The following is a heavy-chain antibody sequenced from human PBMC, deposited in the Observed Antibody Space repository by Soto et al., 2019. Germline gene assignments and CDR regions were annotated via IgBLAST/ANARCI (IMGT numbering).Heavy chain of an antibody. V-gene: IGHV1-8*01. CDR2: MNPNSGNT. Sequence: ASVKVSWKASGYTFTSYDINWVRQATGQGLEWMGWMNPNSGNTGYAQKFQGRVTMTRNTSISTAYMELSSLRSEDTAVYYCARTPLRFLEWLLAPFDYWGQGTLVTVSS. J-gene: IGHJ4*02. D-gene: IGHD3-3*01. CDR1: GYTFTSYD. CDR3: ARTPLRFLEWLLAPFDY.